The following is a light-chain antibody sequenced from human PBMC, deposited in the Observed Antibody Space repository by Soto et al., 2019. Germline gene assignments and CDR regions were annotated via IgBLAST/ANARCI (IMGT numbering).Light chain of an antibody. CDR2: SAA. Sequence: IVLTQSPGTLSLSPGERATLSCRASQSVSSSDLAWYQQKPGQAPSLLIYSAASRATGIPDRFSGSGSGTDFTLTISRLEPEDFAVYYCQQYDTFGQGTKLEIK. V-gene: IGKV3-20*01. CDR3: QQYDT. J-gene: IGKJ2*01. CDR1: QSVSSSD.